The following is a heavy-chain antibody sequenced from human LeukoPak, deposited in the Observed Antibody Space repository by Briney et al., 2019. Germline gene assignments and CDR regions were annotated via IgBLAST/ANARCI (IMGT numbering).Heavy chain of an antibody. D-gene: IGHD6-19*01. CDR1: GFTFSNYS. CDR3: ARDLFSSHDY. J-gene: IGHJ4*02. CDR2: ISSSSSTK. V-gene: IGHV3-48*04. Sequence: PGGSLRLSCVGSGFTFSNYSLNWVRQAPGKGLEWVSYISSSSSTKYYADSVKGRFTISRDNAKNSLYLQMNSLRAEDTALYYCARDLFSSHDYWGQGTLVTVSS.